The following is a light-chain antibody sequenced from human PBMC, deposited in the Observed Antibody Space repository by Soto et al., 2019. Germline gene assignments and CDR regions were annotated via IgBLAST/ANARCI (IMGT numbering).Light chain of an antibody. V-gene: IGKV3D-20*01. CDR3: QQYGSSPIT. Sequence: EIVMAQSPATLSVSPGERATLSCGASQSLSSSYLAWYQQKPGLAPRLLIYDASSRATGIPDRFSGGGSGTDFTLTISRLEPEDFAVYYCQQYGSSPITFGQGTRLDIK. CDR1: QSLSSSY. CDR2: DAS. J-gene: IGKJ5*01.